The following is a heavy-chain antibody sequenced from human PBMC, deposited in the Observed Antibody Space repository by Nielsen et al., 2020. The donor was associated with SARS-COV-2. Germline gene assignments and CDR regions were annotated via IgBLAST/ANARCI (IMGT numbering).Heavy chain of an antibody. V-gene: IGHV5-51*01. Sequence: GESLKISCRGSEYTFANYWIAWVRQMPGKGLEWMGIIYPGDSDTTYSPSFQGQVTISADKSINTAYLQWSSRKASDTATYYCARHFGYCNTTTCFGHYYFDLWGRGTLVTISS. CDR1: EYTFANYW. CDR3: ARHFGYCNTTTCFGHYYFDL. CDR2: IYPGDSDT. J-gene: IGHJ2*01. D-gene: IGHD2-2*01.